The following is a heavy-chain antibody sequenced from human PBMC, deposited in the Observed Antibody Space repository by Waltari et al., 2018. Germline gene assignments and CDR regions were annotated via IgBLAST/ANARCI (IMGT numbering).Heavy chain of an antibody. CDR2: MNPNSVST. CDR3: AMGNGAVIKDSFDT. J-gene: IGHJ3*02. V-gene: IGHV1-8*01. Sequence: QLQLVQSGAEVKKPGASVKVSCKASGYTFTSYDMNWVRQATGQGREWMGWMNPNSVSTGYAQKFQGRVTMTRDTSISTAYMELSSLTSEDTAVYYCAMGNGAVIKDSFDTWGQGTMVTVSS. D-gene: IGHD3-10*01. CDR1: GYTFTSYD.